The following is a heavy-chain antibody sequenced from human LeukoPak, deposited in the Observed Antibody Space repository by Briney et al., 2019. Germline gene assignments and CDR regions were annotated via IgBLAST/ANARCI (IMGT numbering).Heavy chain of an antibody. D-gene: IGHD3-22*01. V-gene: IGHV3-9*03. CDR2: ISWNSGSI. CDR3: AKGLGGHSSGYEGAFDI. CDR1: GFTFDDYA. J-gene: IGHJ3*02. Sequence: TLRLSCAASGFTFDDYAMHWVRQAPGKGLEWVSGISWNSGSIGYADSVKGRFTISRDNAKNSLYLQMNSLSAEDMALYYCAKGLGGHSSGYEGAFDIRGQGTMVTVSS.